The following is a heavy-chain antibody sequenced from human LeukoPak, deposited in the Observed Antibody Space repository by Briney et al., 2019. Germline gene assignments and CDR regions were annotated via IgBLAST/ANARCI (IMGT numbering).Heavy chain of an antibody. D-gene: IGHD6-13*01. CDR2: IYHSGST. CDR3: ARDQGRLSSSWPNNWFDP. V-gene: IGHV4-4*02. J-gene: IGHJ5*02. CDR1: GGSISSSNW. Sequence: SETLSLTCAVSGGSISSSNWWSWVRQPPGKGLEWIGEIYHSGSTNYNPSLKSRVTISVDKSKNQFSLKLSSVTAADTAVYYCARDQGRLSSSWPNNWFDPWGQGTLVTVSS.